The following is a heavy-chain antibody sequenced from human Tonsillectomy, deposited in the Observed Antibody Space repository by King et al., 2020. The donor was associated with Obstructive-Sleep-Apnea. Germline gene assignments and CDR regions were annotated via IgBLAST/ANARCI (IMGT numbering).Heavy chain of an antibody. CDR2: IKSKTDGGTT. CDR1: GFTFSNAW. D-gene: IGHD3-22*01. CDR3: TTDIYYYDSSGYYESFDY. V-gene: IGHV3-15*01. J-gene: IGHJ4*02. Sequence: DVQLVESGGGLVKPGGSLRLSCAASGFTFSNAWMSWVRQAPGKGLEWVGRIKSKTDGGTTDYAAPVKGRFTISRDDSKNTLYLQMNSLKTEDTAVYYCTTDIYYYDSSGYYESFDYWDQGTLVTVSS.